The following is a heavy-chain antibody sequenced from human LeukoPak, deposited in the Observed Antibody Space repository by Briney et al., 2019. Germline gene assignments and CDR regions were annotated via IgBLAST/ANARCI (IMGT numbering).Heavy chain of an antibody. D-gene: IGHD6-19*01. V-gene: IGHV3-13*01. CDR2: IGIRGDT. CDR1: GFTFIDYD. Sequence: GGSLRLSCAASGFTFIDYDMHWVRQVIGKGLKWVSAIGIRGDTHYSGSVKGRFSISRENAESSLYLQMNSLRAEDTAVYYCARGGIQVSGIDEFDYWGQGTLVTVSS. CDR3: ARGGIQVSGIDEFDY. J-gene: IGHJ4*02.